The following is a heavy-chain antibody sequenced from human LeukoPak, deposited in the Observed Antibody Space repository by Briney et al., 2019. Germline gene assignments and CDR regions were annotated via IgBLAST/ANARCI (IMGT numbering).Heavy chain of an antibody. CDR3: ARVIVVVPAAYYYYYMDV. D-gene: IGHD2-2*01. Sequence: PSETLSPTCAVYGGSFSGYYWSWIRQPPGKGLEWIGEINHSGSTNYNPSLKSRVTISVDTSKNQFSLKLSSVTAADTAVYYCARVIVVVPAAYYYYYMDVWGKGTTVTVSS. V-gene: IGHV4-34*01. CDR2: INHSGST. J-gene: IGHJ6*03. CDR1: GGSFSGYY.